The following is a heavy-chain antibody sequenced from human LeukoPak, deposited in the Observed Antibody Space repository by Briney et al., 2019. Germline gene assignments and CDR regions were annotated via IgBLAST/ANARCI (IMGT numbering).Heavy chain of an antibody. CDR1: GFTFSSYA. V-gene: IGHV3-23*01. J-gene: IGHJ4*02. Sequence: TGGSLRLSCAASGFTFSSYAMSWVRQAPGKGLEWVSAISGSGGSTYYADSVKGRFTISRDNSKNTLYLQMNSLRAEDTAVYYCAKGGMYYYDSSGYFTFDYWGQGTLVTVSS. CDR2: ISGSGGST. CDR3: AKGGMYYYDSSGYFTFDY. D-gene: IGHD3-22*01.